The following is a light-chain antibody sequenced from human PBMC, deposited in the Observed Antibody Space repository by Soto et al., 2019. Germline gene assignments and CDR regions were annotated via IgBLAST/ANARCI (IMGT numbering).Light chain of an antibody. CDR1: QSVSSN. CDR3: QQYTNLPPWT. V-gene: IGKV3-15*01. J-gene: IGKJ1*01. CDR2: GAS. Sequence: EIVMTQSPATLSVSPGERATLSCRASQSVSSNLAWYQQKPGQAPRLLIYGASTRAPGIPARVSGSGSGTAFTLTISSLQYEDFAVYYCQQYTNLPPWTFGQGTKVEIK.